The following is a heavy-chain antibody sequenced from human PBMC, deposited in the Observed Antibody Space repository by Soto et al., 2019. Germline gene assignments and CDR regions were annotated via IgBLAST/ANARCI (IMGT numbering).Heavy chain of an antibody. V-gene: IGHV1-2*02. CDR2: INSRTGGT. D-gene: IGHD3-10*01. CDR1: GYTFTDYY. CDR3: ARRPPRGPRDY. J-gene: IGHJ4*02. Sequence: QVQVVQSGAEVKKPGASAKVSCKASGYTFTDYYFHWVRQAPGQGLEWVGWINSRTGGTKYAQKFQGRVTVTRDTSISTVYMELSGLTSDDTAVYNCARRPPRGPRDYWGQGTLVTVSS.